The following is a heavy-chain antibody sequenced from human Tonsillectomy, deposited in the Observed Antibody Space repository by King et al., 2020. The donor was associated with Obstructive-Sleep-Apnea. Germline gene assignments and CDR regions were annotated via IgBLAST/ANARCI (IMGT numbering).Heavy chain of an antibody. Sequence: VQLVESGGGLVQPGGSLRLSCAASGFTFSSYSMNWVRQAPGKGLEWVSYISSSSSTIYYADSVKGRFTISRDNAKNSLYLQMNSLRAEDTAVYYCARCPYDILTGYSLDAFDIWGQGTMVTVSS. J-gene: IGHJ3*02. CDR3: ARCPYDILTGYSLDAFDI. D-gene: IGHD3-9*01. CDR2: ISSSSSTI. CDR1: GFTFSSYS. V-gene: IGHV3-48*04.